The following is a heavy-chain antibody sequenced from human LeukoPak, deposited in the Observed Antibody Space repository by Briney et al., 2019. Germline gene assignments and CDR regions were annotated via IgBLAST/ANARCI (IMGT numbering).Heavy chain of an antibody. CDR2: ISGSGGSA. CDR1: GFTFSSYA. CDR3: AKLTGFWSGLDV. D-gene: IGHD3-3*01. V-gene: IGHV3-23*01. Sequence: GGSLRLSCAASGFTFSSYAMSWVRQAPGKGLEWVSAISGSGGSAYYADSVKGRFTISRDNSKNTLYLQMNSLRAEDTAVYYCAKLTGFWSGLDVWGQGTTVTVSS. J-gene: IGHJ6*02.